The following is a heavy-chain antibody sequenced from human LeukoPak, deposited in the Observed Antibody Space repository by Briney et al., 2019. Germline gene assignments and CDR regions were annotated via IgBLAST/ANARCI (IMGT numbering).Heavy chain of an antibody. CDR3: ARWGNDYSQFDS. D-gene: IGHD4-11*01. V-gene: IGHV3-23*01. Sequence: GGSLRLSCAASGFTFNNYAMTRVRQAPGKGLEWVSVVSGSGDNTNYADSVKGRFTISRDNSKNTLFLQMNSLRTEDTAVYFCARWGNDYSQFDSWGQGTLVTVS. J-gene: IGHJ4*02. CDR1: GFTFNNYA. CDR2: VSGSGDNT.